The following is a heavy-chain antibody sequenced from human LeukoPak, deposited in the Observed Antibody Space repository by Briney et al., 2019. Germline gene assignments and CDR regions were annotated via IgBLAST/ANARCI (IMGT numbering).Heavy chain of an antibody. D-gene: IGHD2-21*02. CDR3: AREHIVVVTAISHTIDY. J-gene: IGHJ4*02. CDR2: IYYSGRT. CDR1: GGSISSSSYY. Sequence: SETLSLTCTVSGGSISSSSYYWGRIRQPPGKGLEWIESIYYSGRTYYNPSLNSRVTISVVTSKNQFSLKLSSVTAADTAVYYCAREHIVVVTAISHTIDYWGQGTLVTVSS. V-gene: IGHV4-39*01.